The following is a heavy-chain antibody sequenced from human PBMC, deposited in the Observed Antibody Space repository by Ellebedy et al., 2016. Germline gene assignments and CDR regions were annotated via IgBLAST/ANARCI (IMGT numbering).Heavy chain of an antibody. V-gene: IGHV3-11*01. J-gene: IGHJ6*02. Sequence: GGSLRLXXAASGFTFSDYYMSWIRQAPGKGLEWVSYISSSSSTIYYADSVKGRFTISRDNSKNTLYLQMNSLRAEDTAVYYCARELQPYGMDVWGQGTTVTVSS. CDR1: GFTFSDYY. CDR3: ARELQPYGMDV. CDR2: ISSSSSTI. D-gene: IGHD5-18*01.